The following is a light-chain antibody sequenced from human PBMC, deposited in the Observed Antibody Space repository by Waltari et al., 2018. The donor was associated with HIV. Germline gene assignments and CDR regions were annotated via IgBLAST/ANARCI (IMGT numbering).Light chain of an antibody. CDR2: DNT. V-gene: IGLV1-51*01. J-gene: IGLJ2*01. CDR3: GTWDSGLSVVV. CDR1: SSNIGNNF. Sequence: QSVLTQPPSVSAAPGQKVTIPCSGRSSNIGNNFVSWYQHFPGTAPKLVIYDNTKRPSGIPDRFSGSKSGTSATLGITGLQTGDEADYYCGTWDSGLSVVVFGGGTTLTVL.